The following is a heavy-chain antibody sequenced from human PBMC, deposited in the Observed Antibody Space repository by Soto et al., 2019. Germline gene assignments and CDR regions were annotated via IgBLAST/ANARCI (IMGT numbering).Heavy chain of an antibody. Sequence: SVKVSCKASGGTFSSYAISWVRQAPGQGLEWMGGIIPIFGTANYAQKFQGRVTITADESTSTAYMELSSLRSEDTAVYYCAILLGYCTNGVCPRRLDDYYGMDVWGQGTTVTVSS. CDR1: GGTFSSYA. CDR2: IIPIFGTA. J-gene: IGHJ6*02. D-gene: IGHD2-8*01. V-gene: IGHV1-69*13. CDR3: AILLGYCTNGVCPRRLDDYYGMDV.